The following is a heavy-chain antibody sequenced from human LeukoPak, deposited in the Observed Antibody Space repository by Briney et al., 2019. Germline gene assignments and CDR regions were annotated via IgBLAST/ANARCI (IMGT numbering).Heavy chain of an antibody. CDR1: GFTFSSYA. D-gene: IGHD2-8*02. CDR2: ISSNGGST. Sequence: PGGSLRLSCAASGFTFSSYAMHWVRQAPGKGLEYVSAISSNGGSTYYANSVKGRFTISRDNSKNTLYLQMGSLRAEDTAVYYCTRPQDGVVYAQYFQHWGQGTLVTVSS. CDR3: TRPQDGVVYAQYFQH. V-gene: IGHV3-64*01. J-gene: IGHJ1*01.